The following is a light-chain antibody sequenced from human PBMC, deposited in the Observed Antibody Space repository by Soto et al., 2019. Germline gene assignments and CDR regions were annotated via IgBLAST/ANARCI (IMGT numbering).Light chain of an antibody. V-gene: IGKV3-20*01. Sequence: IVLTQSPGTLSLSPGERATLSCRASQSVTSTYLACYQHNPGQAPWLLIYAASSSTTGIPNRSSGSRSGTDFDLSISRLAPEDLAVYYCQLYGGSTETFGQGTKVDIK. J-gene: IGKJ1*01. CDR1: QSVTSTY. CDR2: AAS. CDR3: QLYGGSTET.